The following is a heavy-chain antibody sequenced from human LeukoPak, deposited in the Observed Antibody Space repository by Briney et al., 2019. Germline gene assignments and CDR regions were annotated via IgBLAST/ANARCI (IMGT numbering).Heavy chain of an antibody. CDR3: ARAASSYYYDSSDI. V-gene: IGHV3-21*01. CDR1: GFTFSSYS. CDR2: ISSSSSYI. D-gene: IGHD3-22*01. J-gene: IGHJ3*02. Sequence: GVSLRLSCAASGFTFSSYSMNWVRQAPGKGVEWVSSISSSSSYIYYADSVKGRFTISRDNAKNSLYLQMNSLRAEDTAVYYCARAASSYYYDSSDIWGQGTMVTVSS.